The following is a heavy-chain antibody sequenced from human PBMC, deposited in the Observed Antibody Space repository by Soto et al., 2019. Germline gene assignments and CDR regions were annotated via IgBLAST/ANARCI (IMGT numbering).Heavy chain of an antibody. J-gene: IGHJ4*02. CDR2: ISAYNGNT. V-gene: IGHV1-18*01. D-gene: IGHD1-26*01. CDR1: GYTFTSYG. Sequence: QVQLVQSGAEVKKPGASVKVSCKASGYTFTSYGISWVRQAPGQGLEWMGWISAYNGNTNYAQKLQGRVTMTTDTSTSTASMELRSLTSDATAVYYWARDLIVGATPPYYFDYWRQGTLVTVSS. CDR3: ARDLIVGATPPYYFDY.